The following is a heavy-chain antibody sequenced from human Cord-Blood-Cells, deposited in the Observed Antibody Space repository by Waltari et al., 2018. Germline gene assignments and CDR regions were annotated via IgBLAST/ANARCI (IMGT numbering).Heavy chain of an antibody. CDR1: GYTFTGYY. V-gene: IGHV1-2*02. CDR3: ARDYRNWSGQFDP. J-gene: IGHJ5*02. D-gene: IGHD1-1*01. Sequence: QQPLGQSGAEGKKPGASVTVSCKASGYTFTGYYTHWVRQAPGQGLEWKGWINPNSGGTNYAQKFQGRVTMTRDTSSSTAYMELSRLRSDDTAVYYCARDYRNWSGQFDPWGQGTLVTVSS. CDR2: INPNSGGT.